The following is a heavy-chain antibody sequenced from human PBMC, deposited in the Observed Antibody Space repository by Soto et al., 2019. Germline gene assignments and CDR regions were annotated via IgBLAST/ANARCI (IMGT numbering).Heavy chain of an antibody. CDR3: ARDNDGGYSAASPFDY. D-gene: IGHD5-18*01. CDR2: ISTYNGDT. CDR1: GYTFTDYG. J-gene: IGHJ4*02. V-gene: IGHV1-18*01. Sequence: QVQLVQSGGEVKKPGASVKVSCKASGYTFTDYGISWLRQAPGQGPEWMAWISTYNGDTKYAQKGQGRVTMTTDTSTTTAYMELRSLRFDDTAVYYFARDNDGGYSAASPFDYWGQGTLVTVSS.